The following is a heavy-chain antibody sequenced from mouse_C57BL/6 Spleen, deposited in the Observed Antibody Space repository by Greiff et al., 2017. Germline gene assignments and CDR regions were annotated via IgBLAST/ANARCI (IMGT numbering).Heavy chain of an antibody. Sequence: VQRVESGPELVKPGASVKISCKASGYAFSSSWMHWVKQRPGQGLEWIGRIYPGDGDTNYNGKFKGKATLTADKSSSTAYMQLGSLTSADSAVYFCARSTTVVANPFAYWGQGTLVTVSA. J-gene: IGHJ3*01. CDR3: ARSTTVVANPFAY. D-gene: IGHD1-1*01. V-gene: IGHV1-82*01. CDR1: GYAFSSSW. CDR2: IYPGDGDT.